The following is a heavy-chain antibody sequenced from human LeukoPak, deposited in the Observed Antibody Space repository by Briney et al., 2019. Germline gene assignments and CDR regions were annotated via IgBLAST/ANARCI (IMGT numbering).Heavy chain of an antibody. Sequence: PSETLTLTCAVYGGSFSGYYWSWIRQPPGKGLEWIGEINHSGSTNYNPSLKSRVTISVDTSKNQISLKLSSVTAADTAVYYCASLNVPLPGWGQGTLVTVS. V-gene: IGHV4-34*01. D-gene: IGHD1-14*01. J-gene: IGHJ4*02. CDR2: INHSGST. CDR3: ASLNVPLPG. CDR1: GGSFSGYY.